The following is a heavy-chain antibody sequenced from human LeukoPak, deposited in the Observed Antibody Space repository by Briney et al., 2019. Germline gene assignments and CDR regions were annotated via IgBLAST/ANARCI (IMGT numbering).Heavy chain of an antibody. J-gene: IGHJ4*02. CDR2: ITGSGSTT. D-gene: IGHD3-10*01. Sequence: GGSLRLSCAASGFAFSNYGMNWVRQAPGKGLEWVSGITGSGSTTYYADSVKGRFTISRDNAKNSLYLQMNSLRAEDTAVYYCARGTYYADYWGQGTLVTVSS. V-gene: IGHV3-21*01. CDR1: GFAFSNYG. CDR3: ARGTYYADY.